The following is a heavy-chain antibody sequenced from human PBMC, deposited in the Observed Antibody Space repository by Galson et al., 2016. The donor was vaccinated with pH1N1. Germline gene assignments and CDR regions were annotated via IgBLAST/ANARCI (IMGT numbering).Heavy chain of an antibody. V-gene: IGHV4-4*02. D-gene: IGHD4-23*01. CDR3: ARDGGDYGGAGQYKYFDP. CDR1: GFTFTSYA. J-gene: IGHJ5*02. CDR2: IYHIGGT. Sequence: SLRLSCAASGFTFTSYAMHWVRQAPGKGLEWIGEIYHIGGTNYNPSLKSRVTISLDKSKSHFSLNLASVTAADTAVYYCARDGGDYGGAGQYKYFDPWGQGTLVTVSS.